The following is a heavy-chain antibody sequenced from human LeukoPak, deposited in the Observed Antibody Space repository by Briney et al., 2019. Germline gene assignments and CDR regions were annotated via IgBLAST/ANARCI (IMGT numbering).Heavy chain of an antibody. CDR2: ITRDGDST. Sequence: GGSLRLSCAASGFTFDDYAMHWVRQTPGKGLEWVSLITRDGDSTYYADSVKGRFAISRDNSKNSLYLQMDSLRTEDTAFYYCAKGLHVTIIYWGQGTLVTVSS. CDR3: AKGLHVTIIY. V-gene: IGHV3-43*02. CDR1: GFTFDDYA. J-gene: IGHJ4*02. D-gene: IGHD4-17*01.